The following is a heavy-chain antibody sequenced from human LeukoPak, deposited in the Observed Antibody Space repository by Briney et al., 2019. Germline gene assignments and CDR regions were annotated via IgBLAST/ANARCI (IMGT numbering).Heavy chain of an antibody. CDR1: GYTFTIYG. CDR2: ISAYNGNT. J-gene: IGHJ3*01. V-gene: IGHV1-18*01. CDR3: ARDRLYGGKAFFY. D-gene: IGHD4-23*01. Sequence: ASVKVSCKASGYTFTIYGISWVRSAPGQGLEWMGRISAYNGNTNYAQKLQGRVTMTTDTSTSTAYMELRSLRSDDTAVYYCARDRLYGGKAFFYWGQGTMVTVSS.